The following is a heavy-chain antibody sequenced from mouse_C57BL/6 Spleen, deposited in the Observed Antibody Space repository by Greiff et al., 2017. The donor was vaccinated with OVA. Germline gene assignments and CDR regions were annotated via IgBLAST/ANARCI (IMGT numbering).Heavy chain of an antibody. D-gene: IGHD1-1*01. CDR1: GYTFTDYY. CDR2: INPNNGGT. CDR3: ARGSSEAMDY. Sequence: EVQLQQSGPELVKPGASVKISCKASGYTFTDYYMNWVKQSPGKSLEWIGDINPNNGGTSYNQKFKGKATLTVDKSSSTAYMELRSLTSEDSAVYYCARGSSEAMDYWGQGTSVTVSS. V-gene: IGHV1-26*01. J-gene: IGHJ4*01.